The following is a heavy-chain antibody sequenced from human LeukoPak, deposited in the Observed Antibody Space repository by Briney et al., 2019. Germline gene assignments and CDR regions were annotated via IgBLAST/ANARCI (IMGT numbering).Heavy chain of an antibody. D-gene: IGHD3-10*01. V-gene: IGHV4-34*01. CDR3: AKVRGVIRKANNWFDP. J-gene: IGHJ5*02. CDR1: GVSFSGYY. Sequence: SETLSLTCAVYGVSFSGYYWSWLRQPPGKGLEWIGEINHSGSTNYNPSLKSRVTISVDTSKNQFSLKLSSVTAADTAVYYCAKVRGVIRKANNWFDPWGQGTLVTVSS. CDR2: INHSGST.